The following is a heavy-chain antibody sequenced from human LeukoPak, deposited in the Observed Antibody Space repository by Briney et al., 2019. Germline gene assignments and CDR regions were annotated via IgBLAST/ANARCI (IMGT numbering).Heavy chain of an antibody. Sequence: ASVKVSCKASGYTFTSYYMHWVRQAPGQGLEWMGTINPSGGSTSYAQKFQGRVTMTRNTSISTAYMELSSLRSEDTAVYYCARDVTYGSGSYMFDPWGQGTLVTVSS. V-gene: IGHV1-46*01. CDR3: ARDVTYGSGSYMFDP. J-gene: IGHJ5*02. CDR1: GYTFTSYY. D-gene: IGHD3-10*01. CDR2: INPSGGST.